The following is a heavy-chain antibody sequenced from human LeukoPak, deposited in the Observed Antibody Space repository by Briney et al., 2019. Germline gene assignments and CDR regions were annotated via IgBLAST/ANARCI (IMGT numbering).Heavy chain of an antibody. Sequence: SKTLSLTCAVYGGSFSGYYWSWIRQPPGKGLEWIGEINHSGSTNYNPSLKSRVTISVDTSKNQFSLKLSSVTAADTAVYCCARTVWEYGDYVVSWFDPWGQGTLVTVSS. CDR1: GGSFSGYY. CDR2: INHSGST. J-gene: IGHJ5*02. CDR3: ARTVWEYGDYVVSWFDP. V-gene: IGHV4-34*01. D-gene: IGHD4-17*01.